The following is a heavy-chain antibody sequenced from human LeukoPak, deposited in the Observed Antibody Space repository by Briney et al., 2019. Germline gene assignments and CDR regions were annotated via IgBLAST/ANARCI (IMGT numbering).Heavy chain of an antibody. CDR1: GGSISSYY. V-gene: IGHV3-30*18. CDR2: ISYDGSNK. D-gene: IGHD3-22*01. CDR3: AKVTSSGYYYPAGVDY. J-gene: IGHJ4*02. Sequence: LSLTCTVSGGSISSYYWSWIRQPPGKGLEWVAFISYDGSNKYYADSVKGRFTISRDNPKNTLYLQMNSLRAEDTAVYYCAKVTSSGYYYPAGVDYWGQGTLVTVSS.